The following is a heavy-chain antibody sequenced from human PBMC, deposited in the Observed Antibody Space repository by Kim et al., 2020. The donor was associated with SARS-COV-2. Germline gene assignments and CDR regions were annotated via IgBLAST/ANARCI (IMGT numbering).Heavy chain of an antibody. CDR3: ARGAPGH. CDR2: GST. J-gene: IGHJ4*02. D-gene: IGHD3-10*01. V-gene: IGHV4-34*01. Sequence: GSTNSNPSPKSRVSISVDTSKKQFSLKLTSVTAADTAVYYCARGAPGHWGQGTLVTVSS.